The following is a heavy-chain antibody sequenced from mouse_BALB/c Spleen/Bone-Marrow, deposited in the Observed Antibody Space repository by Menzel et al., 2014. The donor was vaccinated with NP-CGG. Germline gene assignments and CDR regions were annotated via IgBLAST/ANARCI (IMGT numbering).Heavy chain of an antibody. J-gene: IGHJ3*01. Sequence: VQLVESGPGLVQPSQSLSITRTVSGFSLTSYGVHRVRQSPGKGLEWLGVIWSGGSTDYNAAFISRLSISKDNSKSQVFFKMGSLQANDTAIYYCARNSRGYGNSFAYWGQGTLVTVSA. CDR1: GFSLTSYG. CDR3: ARNSRGYGNSFAY. CDR2: IWSGGST. V-gene: IGHV2-2*02. D-gene: IGHD2-10*02.